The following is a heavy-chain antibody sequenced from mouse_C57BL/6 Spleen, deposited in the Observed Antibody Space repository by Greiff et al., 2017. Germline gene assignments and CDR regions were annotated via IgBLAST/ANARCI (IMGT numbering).Heavy chain of an antibody. CDR2: INPSTGGT. CDR1: GYSFTGYY. D-gene: IGHD1-1*02. V-gene: IGHV1-42*01. J-gene: IGHJ2*01. Sequence: VQLKESGPELVKPGASVKISCKASGYSFTGYYMNWVKQSPEKSLEWIGEINPSTGGTTYNQKFKAKATLTVDKSSSTAYMQLKSLTSEDSAVYYCAREGGDYWGQGTTLTVSS. CDR3: AREGGDY.